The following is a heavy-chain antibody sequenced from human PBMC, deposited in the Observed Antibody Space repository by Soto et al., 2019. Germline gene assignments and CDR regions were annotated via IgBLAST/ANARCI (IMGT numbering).Heavy chain of an antibody. CDR2: IIPVTETP. CDR3: ARAWGALVEPVGRDYNDMGV. CDR1: GGTFISHA. J-gene: IGHJ6*02. Sequence: QVQLVQSGAEVKKPGSSVRVSCKVSGGTFISHAINWLRQAPGQGLEWMGVIIPVTETPNNAEKFQGRVTITADKSTTTVYMELSSLTFDDTAVYFCARAWGALVEPVGRDYNDMGVWGQGTTVTVSS. V-gene: IGHV1-69*06. D-gene: IGHD2-2*01.